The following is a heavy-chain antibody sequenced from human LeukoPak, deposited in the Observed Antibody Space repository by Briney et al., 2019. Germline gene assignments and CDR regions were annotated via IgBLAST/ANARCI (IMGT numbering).Heavy chain of an antibody. CDR2: IYYSGST. J-gene: IGHJ6*03. V-gene: IGHV4-39*07. D-gene: IGHD3-22*01. CDR1: GGSFSGYY. Sequence: SETLSLTCAVSGGSFSGYYWGWIRQPPGKGLEWIGSIYYSGSTYYNPSLKSRVTISVDTSKNQFSLKLSSVTAADTAVFYCARGPYYYDSRGYYYNYYYMDVWGKGTTVTVSS. CDR3: ARGPYYYDSRGYYYNYYYMDV.